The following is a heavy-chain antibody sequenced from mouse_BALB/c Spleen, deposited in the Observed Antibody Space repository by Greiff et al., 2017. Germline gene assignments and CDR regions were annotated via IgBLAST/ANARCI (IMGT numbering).Heavy chain of an antibody. CDR3: ARYYDYDYFDY. D-gene: IGHD2-4*01. J-gene: IGHJ2*01. V-gene: IGHV14-3*02. CDR2: IDPANGNT. Sequence: DVQLQESGAELVKPGASVKLSCTASGFNIKDTYMHWVKQRPEQGLEWIGRIDPANGNTKYDPKFQGKATITADTSSNTAYLQLSSLTSEDTAVYYCARYYDYDYFDYWGQGTTLTVSS. CDR1: GFNIKDTY.